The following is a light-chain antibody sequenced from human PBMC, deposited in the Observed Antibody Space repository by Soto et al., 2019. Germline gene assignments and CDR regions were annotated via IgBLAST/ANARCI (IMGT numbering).Light chain of an antibody. V-gene: IGLV2-8*01. CDR1: SSDVGAYKY. J-gene: IGLJ3*02. CDR2: EVS. CDR3: HSYVGRHLWV. Sequence: QSALTQPPSASGSPGQSVTISCTGTSSDVGAYKYVSWYQQYPGKAPKLMIYEVSKRPSGVPDRFSGSKSGNTASLTVSGVQAEDEGGFYRHSYVGRHLWVLGRGTKLTVL.